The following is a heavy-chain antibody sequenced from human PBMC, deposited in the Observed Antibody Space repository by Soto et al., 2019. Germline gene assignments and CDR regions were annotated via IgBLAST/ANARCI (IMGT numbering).Heavy chain of an antibody. CDR3: AAVRQHYFDF. V-gene: IGHV4-31*03. Sequence: QVQLQESGPGLVKPSQTLSLTCTVSGGSISSGAYYWSWIRQHPGKGLEWIGYIYYSGSTYSNPSLKSRVAISVDKSKKQFSLKLSSVTAADTAVYYCAAVRQHYFDFWGQGTLVTVSS. J-gene: IGHJ4*02. CDR2: IYYSGST. D-gene: IGHD1-1*01. CDR1: GGSISSGAYY.